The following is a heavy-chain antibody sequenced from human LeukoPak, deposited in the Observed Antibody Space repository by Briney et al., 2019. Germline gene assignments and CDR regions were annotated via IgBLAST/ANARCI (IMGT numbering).Heavy chain of an antibody. V-gene: IGHV1-2*02. CDR2: INPNSGGT. Sequence: ASVKVSCKASGYTFTGYYMHWVRQAPGQGLEWMGWINPNSGGTNYAQKFQGRVTMTRDTSISTAYMELSSLRSEDTAVYYCARDRGSGTFDYWGQGTLVTVSS. J-gene: IGHJ4*02. CDR3: ARDRGSGTFDY. D-gene: IGHD1-26*01. CDR1: GYTFTGYY.